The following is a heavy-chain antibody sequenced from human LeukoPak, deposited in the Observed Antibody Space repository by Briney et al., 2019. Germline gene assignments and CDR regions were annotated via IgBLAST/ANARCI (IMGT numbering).Heavy chain of an antibody. D-gene: IGHD3-10*01. CDR2: IYPGDSET. J-gene: IGHJ3*02. CDR3: ARLLWFGEGRGFDI. Sequence: GGSLKISCKGSGYSFSSQWIGWVRQMPGKGLEWMGVIYPGDSETRYSPSFQGQVTISADKSISTAYLQWSSLKASDSAMYYCARLLWFGEGRGFDIWGQGTMVTVSS. CDR1: GYSFSSQW. V-gene: IGHV5-51*01.